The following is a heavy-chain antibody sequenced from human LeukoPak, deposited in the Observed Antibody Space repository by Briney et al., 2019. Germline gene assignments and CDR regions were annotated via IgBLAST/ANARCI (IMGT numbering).Heavy chain of an antibody. D-gene: IGHD6-6*01. J-gene: IGHJ4*02. Sequence: SETLSLTCAVYGGSFSGYYWSWIRQPPGKGLEWIGEINHSGSTNYNPSLKSRVTISVDTSKNQFSLKLSSVTAADTAVYYCARGHIAARRKTTMGFDCWGQGTLVTVSS. CDR2: INHSGST. V-gene: IGHV4-34*01. CDR3: ARGHIAARRKTTMGFDC. CDR1: GGSFSGYY.